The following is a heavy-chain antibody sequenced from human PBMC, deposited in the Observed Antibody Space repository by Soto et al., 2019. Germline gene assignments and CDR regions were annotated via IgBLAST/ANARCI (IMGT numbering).Heavy chain of an antibody. J-gene: IGHJ3*01. CDR1: GFTFSYYW. V-gene: IGHV3-74*01. CDR2: IHSDGSST. CDR3: ARGDRGAYL. D-gene: IGHD3-16*01. Sequence: EVQLVESGGGLVRPGGSLRLSCAASGFTFSYYWMHWVRQAPGKGLVWVSRIHSDGSSTTYADFVKGRFIISRDNARNTVDLQMNSVRVEDTAVYYCARGDRGAYLWGQGTVVTVSS.